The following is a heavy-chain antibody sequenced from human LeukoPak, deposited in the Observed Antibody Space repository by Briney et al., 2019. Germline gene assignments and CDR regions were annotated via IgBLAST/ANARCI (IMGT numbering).Heavy chain of an antibody. CDR2: SGIVGDT. CDR3: ARDSRGNFDL. Sequence: HPGGSLRLSCAASGFTLSTYDMHWVRRAPGKGLEWVSLSGIVGDTDYSDSVKGRFTISRDKTKDSLFLQMSSLRVGDTAFYYCARDSRGNFDLWGQGTLVTVSS. V-gene: IGHV3-13*01. J-gene: IGHJ4*02. CDR1: GFTLSTYD.